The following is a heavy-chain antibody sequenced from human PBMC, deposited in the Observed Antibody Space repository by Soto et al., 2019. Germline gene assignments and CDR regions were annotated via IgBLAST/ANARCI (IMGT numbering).Heavy chain of an antibody. Sequence: ASVKVSCKASGYTFTTYGITWLRHAPGQGLEWMGWISAYDGNTNYAQKFQGRVSMTTDPSTNTAYMELRSLRSDDTAVYYCARDPATAYSSSSFDYWGQGTLVTVSS. V-gene: IGHV1-18*04. CDR2: ISAYDGNT. CDR3: ARDPATAYSSSSFDY. CDR1: GYTFTTYG. D-gene: IGHD6-6*01. J-gene: IGHJ4*02.